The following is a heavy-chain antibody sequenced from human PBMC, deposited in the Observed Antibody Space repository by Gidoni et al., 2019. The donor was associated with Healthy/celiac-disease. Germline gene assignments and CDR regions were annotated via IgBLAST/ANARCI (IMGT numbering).Heavy chain of an antibody. J-gene: IGHJ6*02. CDR2: ISWNSGSI. CDR3: ARDIVLMVYAPPHYYYGMDV. D-gene: IGHD2-8*01. Sequence: EVQLVESGGGLVQPGRSLRLSCAASGFTFDAYAMPWVRQAPGKGLEWVSGISWNSGSIGYADSVKGRFTISRDNAKNSLYLQMNSLRAEDTALYHCARDIVLMVYAPPHYYYGMDVWGQGTTVTVSS. CDR1: GFTFDAYA. V-gene: IGHV3-9*01.